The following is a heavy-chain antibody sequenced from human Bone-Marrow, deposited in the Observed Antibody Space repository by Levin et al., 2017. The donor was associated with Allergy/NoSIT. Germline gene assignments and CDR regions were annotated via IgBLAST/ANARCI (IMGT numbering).Heavy chain of an antibody. CDR3: TRDSGTYLRAYDI. D-gene: IGHD1-26*01. V-gene: IGHV3-13*01. Sequence: GGSLRLSCAASGFIFSIYDMNWVRQATGKGLEWVSTVGTDGSTYYTDSVQGRFTISRDNARNSLHLQMNSLRAGDTAVYYCTRDSGTYLRAYDIWGRGTKVTVSS. J-gene: IGHJ3*02. CDR2: VGTDGST. CDR1: GFIFSIYD.